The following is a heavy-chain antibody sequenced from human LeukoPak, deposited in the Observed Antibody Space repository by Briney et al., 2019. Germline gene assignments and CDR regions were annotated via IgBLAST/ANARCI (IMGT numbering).Heavy chain of an antibody. Sequence: GGSLRLSCAASGFMFSSNWMSWVRLAPGKGLEWVANIKEDGTETYYVDSVKGRFTISKDNAKNSLYLQMNSLRVEDTAVYYCAKEGRSLQTYWGQGTLVTVSS. J-gene: IGHJ4*02. D-gene: IGHD5-24*01. CDR2: IKEDGTET. V-gene: IGHV3-7*03. CDR3: AKEGRSLQTY. CDR1: GFMFSSNW.